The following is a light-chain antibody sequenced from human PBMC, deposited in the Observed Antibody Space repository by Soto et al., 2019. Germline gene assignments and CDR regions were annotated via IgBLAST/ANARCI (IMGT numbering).Light chain of an antibody. Sequence: QSVLTQPASVSGSPGQSITISCTGTSSDIGNYNYVSWYQQHPGKAPKLIIYEVTNRPSGVSNRFSGSKSGNTASLTISGLQAEDEADYYCSSYTSSSTPYVFGTGTKLTVL. CDR3: SSYTSSSTPYV. CDR1: SSDIGNYNY. V-gene: IGLV2-14*01. J-gene: IGLJ1*01. CDR2: EVT.